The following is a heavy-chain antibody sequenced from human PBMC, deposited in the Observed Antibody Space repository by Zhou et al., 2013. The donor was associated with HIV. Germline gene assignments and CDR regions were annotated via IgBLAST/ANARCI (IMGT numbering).Heavy chain of an antibody. J-gene: IGHJ6*03. V-gene: IGHV1-69*05. CDR1: GGTFSSYA. CDR2: IIPIFGTA. CDR3: ARDHRYDFWSRPMGPYYMDV. Sequence: QVQLVQSGAEVKKPGSSVKVSCKASGGTFSSYAISWVRQAPGQGLEWMGGIIPIFGTANYAQKFQGRVTITTDESTSTAYMELSSLRSEDTAVYYCARDHRYDFWSRPMGPYYMDVWGKGTTVTVSS. D-gene: IGHD3-3*01.